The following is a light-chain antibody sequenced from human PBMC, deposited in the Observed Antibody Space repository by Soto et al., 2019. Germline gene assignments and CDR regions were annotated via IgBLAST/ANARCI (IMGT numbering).Light chain of an antibody. Sequence: DIVMTQSPLSLPVNPGEPASISCNSTQSLLHSNGYNYLDWYLQKPGQSPQLLIYLGSNRASGVPDRVSGSGSVSDFTLKISRVEAEDVGLYYCMQALQTPITFGQGTRLEI. CDR1: QSLLHSNGYNY. J-gene: IGKJ5*01. CDR2: LGS. V-gene: IGKV2-28*01. CDR3: MQALQTPIT.